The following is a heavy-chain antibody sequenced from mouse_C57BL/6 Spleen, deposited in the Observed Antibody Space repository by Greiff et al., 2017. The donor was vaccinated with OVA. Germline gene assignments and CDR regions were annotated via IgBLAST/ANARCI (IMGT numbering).Heavy chain of an antibody. CDR2: ISDGGSYT. J-gene: IGHJ2*01. Sequence: DVKLVESGGGLVKPGGSLKLSCAASGFTFSSYAMSWVRQTPEKRLEWVATISDGGSYTYYPDNVKGRFTISRDNAKNNLYLQMSHLKSEDTAMYYCARGSPDYWGQGTTLTVSS. V-gene: IGHV5-4*03. D-gene: IGHD6-1*01. CDR1: GFTFSSYA. CDR3: ARGSPDY.